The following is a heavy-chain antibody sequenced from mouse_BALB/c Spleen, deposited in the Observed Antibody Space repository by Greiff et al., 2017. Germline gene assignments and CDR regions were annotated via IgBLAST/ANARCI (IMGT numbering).Heavy chain of an antibody. V-gene: IGHV3-6*02. Sequence: EVHLVESGPGLVKPSQSLSLTCSVTGYSITSGYYWNWIRQFPGNKLEWMGYISYDGSNNYNPSLKNRISITRDTSKNQFFLKLNSVTTEDTATYYCAREEYDYDGFAYWGQGTLVTVSA. CDR3: AREEYDYDGFAY. J-gene: IGHJ3*01. D-gene: IGHD2-4*01. CDR1: GYSITSGYY. CDR2: ISYDGSN.